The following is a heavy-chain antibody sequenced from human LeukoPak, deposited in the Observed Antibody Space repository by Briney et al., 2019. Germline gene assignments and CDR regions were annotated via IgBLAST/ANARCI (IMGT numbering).Heavy chain of an antibody. J-gene: IGHJ4*02. CDR3: ARDRGDGYNDY. CDR2: ISAYNGNT. D-gene: IGHD5-24*01. Sequence: GASVKLSCKASDSTFTSYGIRWVRQAPGQGLEWMGWISAYNGNTNYAQKLQGRVTMTTDTSTSTAYMELRSLRSDDTAVYYCARDRGDGYNDYWGQGTLVTVSS. CDR1: DSTFTSYG. V-gene: IGHV1-18*01.